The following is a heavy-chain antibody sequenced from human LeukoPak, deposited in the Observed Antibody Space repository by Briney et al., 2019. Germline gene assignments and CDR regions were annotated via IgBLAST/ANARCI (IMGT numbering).Heavy chain of an antibody. Sequence: GASVKLSCKASGGTFSSYAISWVRHAPGPGHEWEGGIILIFGTTNYEQKFQGRVTITTDESTNTASMELRSLRSEYRAVYYCARDWWYYDSSGYDLGYWGAGPLVTVSS. J-gene: IGHJ4*02. CDR2: IILIFGTT. V-gene: IGHV1-69*05. CDR1: GGTFSSYA. D-gene: IGHD3-22*01. CDR3: ARDWWYYDSSGYDLGY.